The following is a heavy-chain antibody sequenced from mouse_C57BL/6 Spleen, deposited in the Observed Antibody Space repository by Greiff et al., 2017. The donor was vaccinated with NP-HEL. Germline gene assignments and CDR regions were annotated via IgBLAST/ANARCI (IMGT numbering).Heavy chain of an antibody. V-gene: IGHV1-61*01. D-gene: IGHD2-3*01. Sequence: QVQLQQPGAELVRPGSSVKLSCKASGYTFTSYWMDWVKQRPGQGLEWIGNIYPSDSETHYNQKFKDKATLTVDKSSSTAYMQLSSLASYDSAVYYCARVYDDGLPYWGQGTLVTVSA. CDR2: IYPSDSET. J-gene: IGHJ3*01. CDR1: GYTFTSYW. CDR3: ARVYDDGLPY.